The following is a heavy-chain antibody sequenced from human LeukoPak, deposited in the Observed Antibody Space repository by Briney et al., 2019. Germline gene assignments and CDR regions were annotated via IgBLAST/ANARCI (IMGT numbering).Heavy chain of an antibody. CDR3: ASHDYGDYVVY. D-gene: IGHD4-17*01. J-gene: IGHJ4*02. CDR2: IKQDGSEK. Sequence: PSETLSLTCTVSGGSISSSSYYWGWIRQPPGKGLEWVANIKQDGSEKYYVDSVKGRFTISRDNAKNSLYLQMNSLRAEDTAVYYCASHDYGDYVVYWGQGTLVTVSS. CDR1: GGSISSSSYY. V-gene: IGHV3-7*01.